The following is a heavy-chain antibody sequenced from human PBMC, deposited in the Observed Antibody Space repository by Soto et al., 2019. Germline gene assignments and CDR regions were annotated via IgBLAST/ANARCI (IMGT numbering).Heavy chain of an antibody. CDR2: ISAYNGNT. D-gene: IGHD2-2*01. J-gene: IGHJ6*03. CDR1: GYTFTSYG. CDR3: AIYPETVGVVPAATYYYYYMDV. V-gene: IGHV1-18*01. Sequence: ASVKVSCKASGYTFTSYGISWVRQAPGQGLEWMGWISAYNGNTNYAQKLQGRVTMTTDTSTSTAYMELRSLRSDDTAVYYCAIYPETVGVVPAATYYYYYMDVWGKGTTVTVSS.